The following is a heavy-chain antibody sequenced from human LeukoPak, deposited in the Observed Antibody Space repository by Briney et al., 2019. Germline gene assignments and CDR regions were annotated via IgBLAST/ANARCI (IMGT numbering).Heavy chain of an antibody. Sequence: GGSLRLSCVASGFTFSAYWMAWVRQAPGKGLEWVASINHNGNVNYYVDSVKGRFTISRDNAKNSLYLQMSNLRAEDTAVYFCARGGGLDVWGQGATVTVSS. J-gene: IGHJ6*02. CDR2: INHNGNVN. D-gene: IGHD3-16*01. V-gene: IGHV3-7*03. CDR3: ARGGGLDV. CDR1: GFTFSAYW.